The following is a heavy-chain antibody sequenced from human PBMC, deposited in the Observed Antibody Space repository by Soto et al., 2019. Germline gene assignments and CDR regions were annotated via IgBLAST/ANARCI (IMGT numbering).Heavy chain of an antibody. J-gene: IGHJ3*02. CDR2: ISAYNGNT. CDR3: ARDPVDYVWGSDAFDI. Sequence: QVQLVQSGAEVKKPGASVKVSCKASGYTFTSYGISWVRQAPGQGLEWMGWISAYNGNTNYAQKLQGRVTMTSDTSTSTAYMELRSLRSDDTAVYYCARDPVDYVWGSDAFDIWGQGTMVTVSS. CDR1: GYTFTSYG. D-gene: IGHD3-16*01. V-gene: IGHV1-18*01.